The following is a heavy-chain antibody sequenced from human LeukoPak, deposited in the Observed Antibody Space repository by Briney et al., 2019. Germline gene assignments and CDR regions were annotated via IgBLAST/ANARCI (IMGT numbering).Heavy chain of an antibody. V-gene: IGHV3-21*01. Sequence: KSGGSLRLSCAASGFTFSSYSMNWVRQAPGKGLEWVSSISSSSSYIYYADSVKGRFTISRDNAKNSLYLQMNSLRAEDTAVYYCARGGVVVVAASHYWGQGTLVTVSS. CDR1: GFTFSSYS. D-gene: IGHD2-15*01. CDR3: ARGGVVVVAASHY. CDR2: ISSSSSYI. J-gene: IGHJ4*02.